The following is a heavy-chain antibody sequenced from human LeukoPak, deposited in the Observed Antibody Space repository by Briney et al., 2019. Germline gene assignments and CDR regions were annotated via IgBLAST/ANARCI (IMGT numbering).Heavy chain of an antibody. Sequence: GGSLRLSCAASGFTFSSYGMHWVRQATGKGLEWVAFIRYDGSNKYYADSVKGRFTISRDNSKNTLYLQMNSLRAEDTAVYYCAKDLSSSGFLDYWGQGILVTVSS. CDR2: IRYDGSNK. CDR1: GFTFSSYG. J-gene: IGHJ4*02. CDR3: AKDLSSSGFLDY. D-gene: IGHD6-19*01. V-gene: IGHV3-30*02.